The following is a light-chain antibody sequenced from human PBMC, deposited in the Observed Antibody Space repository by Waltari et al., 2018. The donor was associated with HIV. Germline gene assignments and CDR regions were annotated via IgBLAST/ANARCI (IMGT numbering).Light chain of an antibody. Sequence: DIVLTQSPATLSLSPGERATLSCRASQSVTTYLAWYQQKPGQAPRLLIYDASNRASGIPAGFSGSGSGTDFTLTISSLEPEDFAVYYCQQRSKWPPLTFGGGTKVEIK. CDR1: QSVTTY. CDR2: DAS. V-gene: IGKV3-11*01. CDR3: QQRSKWPPLT. J-gene: IGKJ4*01.